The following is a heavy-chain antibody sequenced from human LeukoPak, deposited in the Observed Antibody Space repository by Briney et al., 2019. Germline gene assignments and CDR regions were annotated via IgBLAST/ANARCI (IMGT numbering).Heavy chain of an antibody. CDR3: ARRVNNRAPSFDV. CDR2: IYTSGST. V-gene: IGHV4-61*02. J-gene: IGHJ3*01. Sequence: KSSETLSLTCTVSGVSISSGSYYWSWIRQPAGKGLEWIGRIYTSGSTNYNPSLKSRVTISVDTSKNQFSLHLNSVTAADTAVYYCARRVNNRAPSFDVWGQGTMVTVSS. D-gene: IGHD1/OR15-1a*01. CDR1: GVSISSGSYY.